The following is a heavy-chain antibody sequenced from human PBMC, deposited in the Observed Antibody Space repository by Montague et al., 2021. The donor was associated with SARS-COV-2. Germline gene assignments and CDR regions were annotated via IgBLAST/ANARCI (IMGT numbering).Heavy chain of an antibody. CDR3: AKGDDTGNSYFALDV. CDR1: GFTFSGIA. D-gene: IGHD1-1*01. J-gene: IGHJ6*02. CDR2: LSASGGTT. Sequence: SLRLSCAASGFTFSGIAMSWVRQAPGKGLEWVSALSASGGTTNYADSVKGRFTISRDNLKNTLSLQMNSLTDEDSAIYYSAKGDDTGNSYFALDVWGHGTTVSVSS. V-gene: IGHV3-23*01.